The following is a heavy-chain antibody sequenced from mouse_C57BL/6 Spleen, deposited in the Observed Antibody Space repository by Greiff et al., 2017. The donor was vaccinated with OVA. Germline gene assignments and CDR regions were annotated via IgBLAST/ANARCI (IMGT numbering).Heavy chain of an antibody. Sequence: VQLKQPGAELVRPGTSVKLSCKASGYTFTSYWMHWVKQRPGQGLEWIGVIDPSDSYTNYNQKFKGKATLTVDTSSSTAYMQLSSLTSEDSAVYYCARPLYGSSPAWFAYWGQGTLVTVSA. CDR3: ARPLYGSSPAWFAY. CDR1: GYTFTSYW. J-gene: IGHJ3*01. V-gene: IGHV1-59*01. D-gene: IGHD1-1*01. CDR2: IDPSDSYT.